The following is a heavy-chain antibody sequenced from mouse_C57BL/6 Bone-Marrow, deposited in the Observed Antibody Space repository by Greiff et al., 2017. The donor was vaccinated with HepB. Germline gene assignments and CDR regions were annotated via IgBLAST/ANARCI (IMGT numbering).Heavy chain of an antibody. CDR1: GYTFTSYW. Sequence: QVQLQQPGAELVRPGSSVKLSCKASGYTFTSYWMHWVKQRPIQGLEWIGNIDPSDSETHYNQKFKDKATLTVDKSSSTAYMQLSSLTSEDSAVYYCARERFYGSSYLSWFAYWGQGTLVTVSA. D-gene: IGHD1-1*01. CDR3: ARERFYGSSYLSWFAY. CDR2: IDPSDSET. V-gene: IGHV1-52*01. J-gene: IGHJ3*01.